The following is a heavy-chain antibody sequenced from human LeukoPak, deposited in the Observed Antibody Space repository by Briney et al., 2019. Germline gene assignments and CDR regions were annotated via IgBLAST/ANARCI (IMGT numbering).Heavy chain of an antibody. CDR1: GFTFSSYS. CDR3: ARDTTSRPNYFHLYGSVGGYFDY. D-gene: IGHD3-10*01. V-gene: IGHV3-48*01. CDR2: ISSSSSTI. J-gene: IGHJ4*02. Sequence: GGSLRLSCAASGFTFSSYSMNWVRQAPGKGLEWVSYISSSSSTIYYADSVKGRFTISRDNAKNSLYLQMNSLRAEDTAVYYCARDTTSRPNYFHLYGSVGGYFDYWGQGTLVTVSS.